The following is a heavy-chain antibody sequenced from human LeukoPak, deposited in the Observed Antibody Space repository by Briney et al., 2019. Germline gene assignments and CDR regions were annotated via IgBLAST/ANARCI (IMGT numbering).Heavy chain of an antibody. J-gene: IGHJ4*02. V-gene: IGHV1-69*13. CDR1: GGTFSSYA. CDR2: IIPIFGTA. CDR3: ARDGRPLPSVLRFLEWSLGY. D-gene: IGHD3-3*01. Sequence: ASVKVSCKASGGTFSSYAISWVRQAPGQGLEWMGGIIPIFGTANYAQKFQGRVTITADESTSTAYMELSSLRSEDTAVYYCARDGRPLPSVLRFLEWSLGYWGQGTLVTVSS.